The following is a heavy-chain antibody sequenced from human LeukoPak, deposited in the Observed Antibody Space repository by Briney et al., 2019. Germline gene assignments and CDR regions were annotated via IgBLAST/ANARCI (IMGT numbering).Heavy chain of an antibody. Sequence: PRGSLRLSFAASGFTFSSYEMNWLRQAPSKGLEGVSYICSSGSTIYYADSVEGRFTISRDNAKNSLYLQMNSLRAEDTAVYYCARDPVYDILTGYYDYWGQGTLVTVSS. D-gene: IGHD3-9*01. CDR1: GFTFSSYE. V-gene: IGHV3-48*03. CDR3: ARDPVYDILTGYYDY. J-gene: IGHJ4*02. CDR2: ICSSGSTI.